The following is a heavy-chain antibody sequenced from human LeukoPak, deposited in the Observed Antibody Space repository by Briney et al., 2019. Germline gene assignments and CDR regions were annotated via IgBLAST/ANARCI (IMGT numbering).Heavy chain of an antibody. CDR1: GFSLYSSGVG. Sequence: SGPTLVNPTQTLTLTCTFSGFSLYSSGVGVGWIRQPPGKAPEWRAVNYWDDDKRYNPSLRSRLTMSKDASKSQVFLVISNMDPVDTATYYCAHRRPGHLTGWDNSYFDNWGPGTLVTVSS. CDR3: AHRRPGHLTGWDNSYFDN. CDR2: NYWDDDK. J-gene: IGHJ4*02. V-gene: IGHV2-5*02. D-gene: IGHD1/OR15-1a*01.